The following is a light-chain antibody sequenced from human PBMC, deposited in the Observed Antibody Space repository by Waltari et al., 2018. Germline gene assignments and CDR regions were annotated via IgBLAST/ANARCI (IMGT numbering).Light chain of an antibody. V-gene: IGLV2-14*01. CDR2: DVS. J-gene: IGLJ3*02. Sequence: QSALTQPASVSGSPGQSITISCTGTSSDAGGYTYVSWYQQHPGKAPKLLIYDVSERPSGVSNHFSGSKSGNTASLTISGLQAEDEADYYCSSYTSSNTWVFGGGTKLTVL. CDR3: SSYTSSNTWV. CDR1: SSDAGGYTY.